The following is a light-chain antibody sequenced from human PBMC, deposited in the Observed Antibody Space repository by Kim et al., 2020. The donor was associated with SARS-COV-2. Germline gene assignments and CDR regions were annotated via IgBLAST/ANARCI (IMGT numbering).Light chain of an antibody. CDR2: NTN. CDR3: VLYVRSGLWV. J-gene: IGLJ3*02. Sequence: GGTVTLASGLSSGSVSTNYYPSWYQQTPGQAPRTLIYNTNTRSSGVPDRFSGSILGNKAALTITGAQADDESDYYCVLYVRSGLWVFGGGTQLTVL. CDR1: SGSVSTNYY. V-gene: IGLV8-61*01.